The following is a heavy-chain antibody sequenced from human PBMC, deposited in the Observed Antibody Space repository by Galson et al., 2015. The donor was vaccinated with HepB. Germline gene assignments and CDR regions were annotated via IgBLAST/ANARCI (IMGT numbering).Heavy chain of an antibody. D-gene: IGHD6-19*01. CDR2: IKQDGSEE. Sequence: SLRLSCAASGFTFSNYWTTWVRQAPGKGLEWVASIKQDGSEEYYVDSVKGRFSISRDNAKNSLFLQLNSLRADDTAVYYCARGTVAVAGTGGGYWGQGTLVTVSS. CDR1: GFTFSNYW. V-gene: IGHV3-7*03. J-gene: IGHJ4*02. CDR3: ARGTVAVAGTGGGY.